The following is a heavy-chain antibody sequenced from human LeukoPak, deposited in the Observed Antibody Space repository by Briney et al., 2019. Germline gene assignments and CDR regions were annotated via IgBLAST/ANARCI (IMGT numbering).Heavy chain of an antibody. CDR3: ARVRMAAAEH. V-gene: IGHV1-2*02. CDR2: INPNSGGT. D-gene: IGHD6-13*01. CDR1: GGTFSSYA. Sequence: ASVKVSCKASGGTFSSYAISWVRQAPGQGLEWMGWINPNSGGTNYAQKFQGRVTMTRDTSISTAYMELSRLRSDDTAVYYCARVRMAAAEHWGQGTLVTVSS. J-gene: IGHJ1*01.